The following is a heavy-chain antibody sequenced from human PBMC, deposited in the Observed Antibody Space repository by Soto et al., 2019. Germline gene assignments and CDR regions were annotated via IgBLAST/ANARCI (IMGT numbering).Heavy chain of an antibody. D-gene: IGHD4-4*01. CDR2: IIPIIGII. CDR3: AGDPDSHYNDSHASPYP. J-gene: IGHJ5*02. CDR1: GGTFSTYT. Sequence: QVQLVQSGAEVKKPGSSVKVSCKASGGTFSTYTITWVRQAPGQGLEWMGRIIPIIGIINYAQKFQGRVTISADKFTGTAYMELTGLRSHDTAVYYCAGDPDSHYNDSHASPYPWGQGTLVTVSS. V-gene: IGHV1-69*08.